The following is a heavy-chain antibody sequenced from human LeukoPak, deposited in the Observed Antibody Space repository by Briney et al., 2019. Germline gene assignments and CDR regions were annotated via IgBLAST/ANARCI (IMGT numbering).Heavy chain of an antibody. J-gene: IGHJ5*02. CDR1: GGSISSGSYY. D-gene: IGHD3-22*01. CDR3: ARRTMTKWFDP. Sequence: SQTLSLTCTVSGGSISSGSYYWSWIRQPAGKGLEWIGRIYTSGSTNYNPSLKSRVTISVDTSKNQFSLKLSSVTAADTAVYYCARRTMTKWFDPWGQGTLVTVSS. V-gene: IGHV4-61*02. CDR2: IYTSGST.